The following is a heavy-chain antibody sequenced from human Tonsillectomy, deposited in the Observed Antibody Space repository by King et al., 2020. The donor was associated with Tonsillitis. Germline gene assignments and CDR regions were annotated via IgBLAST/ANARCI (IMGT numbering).Heavy chain of an antibody. Sequence: VQLVEYGGGLVQPGGSLRLSCRISGFTFKNYWMTWVRQAPGKGLEWVANIKHDGSETHYVDSVKGRFTISRENAKDSLFLQMNSLRAEDTAVYYCARERLKYLGIWYYEMDVWGQGTTVTVSS. J-gene: IGHJ6*02. CDR2: IKHDGSET. V-gene: IGHV3-7*01. CDR3: ARERLKYLGIWYYEMDV. CDR1: GFTFKNYW. D-gene: IGHD3-16*01.